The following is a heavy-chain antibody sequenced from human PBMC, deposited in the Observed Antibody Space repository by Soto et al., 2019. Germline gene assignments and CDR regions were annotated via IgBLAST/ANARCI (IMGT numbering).Heavy chain of an antibody. CDR3: ASSQKGYNWNYFDH. CDR2: VFYTGFT. D-gene: IGHD1-20*01. J-gene: IGHJ4*02. Sequence: SETLSPTCAVSGGSISGSYYYWGWLRQSPGRGPEWIGSVFYTGFTSYNPSLESRVSVSVDTSKNQFSLKVSAVTAADTAVYYCASSQKGYNWNYFDHWGQGALVTVSS. V-gene: IGHV4-39*01. CDR1: GGSISGSYYY.